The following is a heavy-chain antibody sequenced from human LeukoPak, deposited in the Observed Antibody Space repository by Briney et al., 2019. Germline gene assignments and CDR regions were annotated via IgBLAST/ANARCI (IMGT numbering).Heavy chain of an antibody. D-gene: IGHD3-22*01. CDR3: ARGGYSSGYYYGVGY. CDR2: INPNSGGT. CDR1: GYTFTDYY. Sequence: ASVTVSYKASGYTFTDYYMHWVRQAPGQGGEWMGWINPNSGGTNYAQKFQGRVTMTSDTSISTAYMELSMLRSDDTAVYYCARGGYSSGYYYGVGYWGQGTLVTVSS. J-gene: IGHJ4*02. V-gene: IGHV1-2*02.